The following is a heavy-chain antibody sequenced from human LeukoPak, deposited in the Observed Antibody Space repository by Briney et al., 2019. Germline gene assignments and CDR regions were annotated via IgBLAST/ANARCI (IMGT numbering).Heavy chain of an antibody. J-gene: IGHJ4*02. V-gene: IGHV3-53*01. Sequence: PGGSLRLSCAASGFTVSSNYMSWVRQAPGKGLERVSVIYSGGSTYYADSVKGRFTISRDNSKNTLYLQMNSLRAEDTAVYYCARLGRGVTRFDYWGQGTLVTVSS. CDR3: ARLGRGVTRFDY. CDR1: GFTVSSNY. D-gene: IGHD3-10*01. CDR2: IYSGGST.